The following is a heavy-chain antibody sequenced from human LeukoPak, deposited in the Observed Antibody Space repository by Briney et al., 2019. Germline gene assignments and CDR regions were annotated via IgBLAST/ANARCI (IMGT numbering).Heavy chain of an antibody. J-gene: IGHJ6*03. Sequence: SETLSLTCTVSGGSISTSSYYWGWVRQSPGKGLEWIGNIYYSGTTYCNPSLKSRVTISEDTSRNRFSLMLSSVTAADTAIYYCAGQVSDYYYHYMDVWGEGTTVIVSS. CDR2: IYYSGTT. CDR1: GGSISTSSYY. V-gene: IGHV4-39*01. CDR3: AGQVSDYYYHYMDV.